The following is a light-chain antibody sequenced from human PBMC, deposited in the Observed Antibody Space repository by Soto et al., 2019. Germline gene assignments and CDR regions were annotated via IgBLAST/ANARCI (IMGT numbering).Light chain of an antibody. CDR1: SSDVGGYNY. CDR2: DVS. Sequence: QSALTQPASVSGSPGQSITISCTGTSSDVGGYNYVSWYQQHPGKAPKLMIYDVSNRPSGVSNRFSGSKSGNTASLTISGLQDEDEADYYCSSYRSSSTYVVFGGGTKVTVL. CDR3: SSYRSSSTYVV. J-gene: IGLJ2*01. V-gene: IGLV2-14*01.